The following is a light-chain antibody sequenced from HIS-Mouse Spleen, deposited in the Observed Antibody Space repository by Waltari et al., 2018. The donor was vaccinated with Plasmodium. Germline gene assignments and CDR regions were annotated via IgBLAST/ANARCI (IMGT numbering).Light chain of an antibody. Sequence: EIVMTQSPATLSVSPGERATLSCRASQRVSSNLAWYQQKPGQAPRLLIYGAYTRATVIPARFIGSASGTEFTLTISSLQSEDFSVYYCQQYNNWSFTFGPGTKVDIK. CDR3: QQYNNWSFT. J-gene: IGKJ3*01. CDR2: GAY. V-gene: IGKV3-15*01. CDR1: QRVSSN.